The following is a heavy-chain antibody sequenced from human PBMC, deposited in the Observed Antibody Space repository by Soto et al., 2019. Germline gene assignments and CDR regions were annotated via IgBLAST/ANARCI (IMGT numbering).Heavy chain of an antibody. V-gene: IGHV5-51*01. Sequence: PGESLKISCKGSGYSFTSYWIGWVRQMPGKGLEWLGIIYPGDSDTRYSPSFQGQVTISADKSISTAYLQWISLKASDPAMYYCARQSPSDYRILPGYHLVYGGQEALVTVSS. CDR2: IYPGDSDT. CDR1: GYSFTSYW. CDR3: ARQSPSDYRILPGYHLVY. D-gene: IGHD3-9*01. J-gene: IGHJ4*02.